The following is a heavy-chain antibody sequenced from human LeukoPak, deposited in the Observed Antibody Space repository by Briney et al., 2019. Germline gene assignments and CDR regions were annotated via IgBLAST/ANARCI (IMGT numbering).Heavy chain of an antibody. V-gene: IGHV4-59*01. D-gene: IGHD2-2*02. CDR1: GGSISGYY. Sequence: SETLSLTCTVSGGSISGYYWSWIRQPPGKGLEWIGYIYYTGTAIYNPSLESRVTMSIDTSKNHFSPNLISLTTSDTALYFCAREPGPLYDLWGRGTLVTVSS. J-gene: IGHJ2*01. CDR2: IYYTGTA. CDR3: AREPGPLYDL.